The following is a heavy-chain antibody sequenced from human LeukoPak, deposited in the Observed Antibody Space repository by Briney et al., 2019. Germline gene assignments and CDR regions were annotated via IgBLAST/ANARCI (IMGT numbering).Heavy chain of an antibody. V-gene: IGHV4-59*01. Sequence: SETLSLTCTVSGGSISSYYWSWIRQPPGKGLEWIGYVYYSGSTNYNPSLKSRVTISVDTSKNQFSLKLSSVTAADTAVYYCARDGTGAAFDYWGQGTLVTVSS. CDR3: ARDGTGAAFDY. CDR2: VYYSGST. D-gene: IGHD6-13*01. CDR1: GGSISSYY. J-gene: IGHJ4*02.